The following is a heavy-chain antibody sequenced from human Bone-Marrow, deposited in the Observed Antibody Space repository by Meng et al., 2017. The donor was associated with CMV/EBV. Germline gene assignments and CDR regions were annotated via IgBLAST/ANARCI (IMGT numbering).Heavy chain of an antibody. CDR3: ARADPLVVPGRFDY. D-gene: IGHD2-2*01. Sequence: GGSLRLSCAASGFTFSSYEMNWVRQAPGKGLEWVSSISSSSSYIYYADSVKGRFTISRDNAKNSLYLQMNSLRAEDTAVYYCARADPLVVPGRFDYWGQGTLVTVSS. CDR2: ISSSSSYI. CDR1: GFTFSSYE. J-gene: IGHJ4*02. V-gene: IGHV3-21*01.